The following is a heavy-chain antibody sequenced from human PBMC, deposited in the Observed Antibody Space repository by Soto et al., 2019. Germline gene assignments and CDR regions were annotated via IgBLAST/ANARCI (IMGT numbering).Heavy chain of an antibody. CDR3: ARYDFWSGYLDY. CDR1: GCNISGYY. CDR2: IYYSGST. V-gene: IGHV4-59*01. D-gene: IGHD3-3*01. Sequence: SETLSLTCGFSGCNISGYYLSLVRQPPGKGLEWIGYIYYSGSTNYNPSLKSRVTISVDTSKNQFSLKLSSVTAADTAVYYCARYDFWSGYLDYWGQGTLVTVSS. J-gene: IGHJ4*02.